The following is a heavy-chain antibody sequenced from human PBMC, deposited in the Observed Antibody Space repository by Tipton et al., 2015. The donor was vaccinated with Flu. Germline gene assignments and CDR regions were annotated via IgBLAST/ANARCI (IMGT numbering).Heavy chain of an antibody. V-gene: IGHV4-38-2*01. D-gene: IGHD2-15*01. CDR3: ARRYCSGGSCVTGWFDP. Sequence: TQSLTCAVSGYSISSGYYWGWIRQPPGKGLEWIGSIYHSGSTYYNPSLKSRVTISVDTSKNQFSLKLSSVTAADTAVYYCARRYCSGGSCVTGWFDPWGQGTLVTVSS. J-gene: IGHJ5*02. CDR2: IYHSGST. CDR1: GYSISSGYY.